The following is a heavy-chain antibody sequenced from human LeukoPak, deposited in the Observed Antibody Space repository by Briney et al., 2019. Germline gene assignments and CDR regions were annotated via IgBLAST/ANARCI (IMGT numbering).Heavy chain of an antibody. CDR1: GYTFTSYY. J-gene: IGHJ1*01. Sequence: RASVKVSCKASGYTFTSYYMHWVRQAPGQGLEWMGWINPNSGGTNFAQKFQGRVTLTRDTSINTAYMELSSLRSDDTAVYYCARAKLDDCGGVCDQYFQHWGQGTLVTVSS. D-gene: IGHD2-21*02. CDR2: INPNSGGT. V-gene: IGHV1-2*02. CDR3: ARAKLDDCGGVCDQYFQH.